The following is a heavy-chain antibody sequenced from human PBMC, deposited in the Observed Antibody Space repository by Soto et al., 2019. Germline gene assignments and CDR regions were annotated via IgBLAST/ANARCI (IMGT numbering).Heavy chain of an antibody. V-gene: IGHV5-51*01. CDR2: IYPGDSDT. J-gene: IGHJ6*02. Sequence: GESLKISCKGSGYSFTSYWIGWVRQMPGKGLEWMGIIYPGDSDTRYSPSFQGQVTISADKSISTAYLQWSSLKASDTAMYYCARYKYYGVLRHSSCCMDVWGQGTLVTVSS. CDR3: ARYKYYGVLRHSSCCMDV. D-gene: IGHD3-3*01. CDR1: GYSFTSYW.